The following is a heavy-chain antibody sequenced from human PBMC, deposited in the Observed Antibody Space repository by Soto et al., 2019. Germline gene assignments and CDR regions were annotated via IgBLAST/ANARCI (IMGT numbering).Heavy chain of an antibody. D-gene: IGHD6-19*01. J-gene: IGHJ4*02. CDR3: ASGVPDSSGWHYFVH. V-gene: IGHV3-9*01. CDR1: GYNFDDFG. Sequence: EVHLVESGGGLVQPGRSLRLSCAASGYNFDDFGMHWVRQVTGKGLEWVSGISWHGDIIAYADSVRGRFTISRDNAKNSLFLQMNSLRDDDTALYYCASGVPDSSGWHYFVHWGQGTLVTVSS. CDR2: ISWHGDII.